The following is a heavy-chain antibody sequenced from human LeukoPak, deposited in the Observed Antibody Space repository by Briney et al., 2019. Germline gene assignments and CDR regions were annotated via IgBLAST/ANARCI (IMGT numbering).Heavy chain of an antibody. D-gene: IGHD3-10*01. CDR2: INHSGST. Sequence: SETLSLTCAVYGGSFSDYYWSWIRQSPGKGLEWIGEINHSGSTTYSPSLKSRVTISVDTSKNQFSLKLSSVTAADTAVYYCARHGATRYYGSGSYYRAGFDPWGQGTLVTVSS. CDR3: ARHGATRYYGSGSYYRAGFDP. V-gene: IGHV4-34*01. CDR1: GGSFSDYY. J-gene: IGHJ5*02.